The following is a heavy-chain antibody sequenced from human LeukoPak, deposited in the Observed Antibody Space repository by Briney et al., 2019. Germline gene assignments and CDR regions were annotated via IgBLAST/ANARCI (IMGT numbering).Heavy chain of an antibody. CDR1: GFTFSSYA. CDR3: AKAQFLGYSNSYYFDY. J-gene: IGHJ4*02. D-gene: IGHD4-11*01. Sequence: GGSLRLSCAASGFTFSSYAMSWVRQAPGKGLEWVSAISGSGGSTYYADSVKGRFTISRDNSKNTLYLQMNSLRAEDTAVCYCAKAQFLGYSNSYYFDYWGQGTLVTVSS. CDR2: ISGSGGST. V-gene: IGHV3-23*01.